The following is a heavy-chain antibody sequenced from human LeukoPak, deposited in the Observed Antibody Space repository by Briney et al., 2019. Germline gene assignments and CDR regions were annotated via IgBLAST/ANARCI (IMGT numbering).Heavy chain of an antibody. Sequence: SETLSLTCAVYGGSFSGYYWSWIRQPPGKGLEWIGEINHSGRTNYNPSLKSRVTISVDTSKNQSSLKLSSVTAADTAVYYCARGPGVAVAVDYWGQGTLVTVSS. CDR3: ARGPGVAVAVDY. CDR2: INHSGRT. V-gene: IGHV4-34*01. D-gene: IGHD6-19*01. CDR1: GGSFSGYY. J-gene: IGHJ4*02.